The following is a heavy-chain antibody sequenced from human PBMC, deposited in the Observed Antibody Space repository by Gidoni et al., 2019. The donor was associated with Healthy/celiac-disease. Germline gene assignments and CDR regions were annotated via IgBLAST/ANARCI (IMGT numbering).Heavy chain of an antibody. V-gene: IGHV3-30*18. CDR1: GFTVSRYG. J-gene: IGHJ4*02. D-gene: IGHD4-17*01. CDR2: ISYDGSNK. Sequence: QVQLVESGGGVVQPGRSLRLSCAASGFTVSRYGMHWVRQAPGKGLEWVAVISYDGSNKYYADSVKGRFTISRDNSKNTLYLQMNSLRAEDTAVYYCAKDGGYGDLIWGQGTLVTVSS. CDR3: AKDGGYGDLI.